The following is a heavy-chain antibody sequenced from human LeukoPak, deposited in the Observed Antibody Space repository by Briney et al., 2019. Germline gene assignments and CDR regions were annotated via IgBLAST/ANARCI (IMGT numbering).Heavy chain of an antibody. CDR3: ARDSYYDSSGYYPFDY. Sequence: ASVKVSCKASGYTFTSYGISWVRQAPGQGLEWMGWISAYNGTTNYAQKPQGRVTMTTDTSTSTAYMELRSLRSDDTAVYYCARDSYYDSSGYYPFDYWGQGTLSPSPQ. CDR2: ISAYNGTT. J-gene: IGHJ4*02. D-gene: IGHD3-22*01. V-gene: IGHV1-18*01. CDR1: GYTFTSYG.